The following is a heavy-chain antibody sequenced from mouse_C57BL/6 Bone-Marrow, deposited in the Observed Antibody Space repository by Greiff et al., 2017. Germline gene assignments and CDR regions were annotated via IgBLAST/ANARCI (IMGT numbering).Heavy chain of an antibody. V-gene: IGHV14-3*01. CDR2: IDPANGNT. CDR1: GFNIKNTY. CDR3: ARPGRLPHYYAMDY. Sequence: VQLKESVAELVRPGASVKLSCTASGFNIKNTYMHWVKQRPEQGLEWIGRIDPANGNTKYASKFQGKATITADTSSNTAYLQLSILTSEDTAIYYCARPGRLPHYYAMDYWGQGTSVTVSS. J-gene: IGHJ4*01. D-gene: IGHD5-5*01.